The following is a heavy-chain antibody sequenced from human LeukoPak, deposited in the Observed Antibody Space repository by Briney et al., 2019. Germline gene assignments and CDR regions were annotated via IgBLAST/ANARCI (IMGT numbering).Heavy chain of an antibody. D-gene: IGHD2-2*01. J-gene: IGHJ5*02. CDR3: VRGRYCSSANCYDYFDP. Sequence: SETLSLTCGVYDGSFGGYHWNWIRQPPGKRLEWIGEITYGGTTNYNPSLRRRVTMSVDTSKKQFSLHLTSVTAADTAVYYCVRGRYCSSANCYDYFDPWGPGTHVSVSS. CDR1: DGSFGGYH. CDR2: ITYGGTT. V-gene: IGHV4-34*01.